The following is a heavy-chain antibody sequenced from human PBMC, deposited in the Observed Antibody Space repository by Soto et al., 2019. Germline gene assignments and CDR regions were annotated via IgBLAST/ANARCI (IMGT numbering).Heavy chain of an antibody. CDR2: ISSSSSTI. V-gene: IGHV3-48*01. D-gene: IGHD1-1*01. CDR1: GFTFSSYS. J-gene: IGHJ4*02. Sequence: PGGSLRLSCAASGFTFSSYSMNWVRQAPGKGLEWVSYISSSSSTIYYADSVKGRFTISRDNAKNSLYLQMNSLRAEDTAVYYCARVTMGFDYWGQGTLVTVSS. CDR3: ARVTMGFDY.